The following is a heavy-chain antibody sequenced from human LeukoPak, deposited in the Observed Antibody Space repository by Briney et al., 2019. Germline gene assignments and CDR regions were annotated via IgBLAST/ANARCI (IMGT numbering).Heavy chain of an antibody. J-gene: IGHJ4*02. CDR1: GLTFSSYS. Sequence: GGSLRLSCAASGLTFSSYSMNWVRQAPGKGLEWASSISSSSSYIYYADSVKGRFTISRDNAKNSLYLQMNSLRAEDTAVYYCARGGITIFGVLGYWGQGTLVTVSS. CDR3: ARGGITIFGVLGY. V-gene: IGHV3-21*01. CDR2: ISSSSSYI. D-gene: IGHD3-3*01.